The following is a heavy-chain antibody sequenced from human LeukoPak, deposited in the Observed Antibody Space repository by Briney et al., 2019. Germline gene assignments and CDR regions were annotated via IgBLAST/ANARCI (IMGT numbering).Heavy chain of an antibody. CDR2: ISAYNGNT. Sequence: ASVKVSCKASGYTFSNYGITWVRQAPGQGLEWLGWISAYNGNTNYAQKLQGRVTMTTDTSTSTAYMELRSLRSEDTAVYYCATDRADCSSTSCHQTGFDPWGQGTLVTVSS. CDR1: GYTFSNYG. CDR3: ATDRADCSSTSCHQTGFDP. V-gene: IGHV1-18*01. J-gene: IGHJ5*02. D-gene: IGHD2-2*01.